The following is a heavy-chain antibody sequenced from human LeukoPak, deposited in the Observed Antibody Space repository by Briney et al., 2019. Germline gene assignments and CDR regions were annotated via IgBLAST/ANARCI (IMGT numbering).Heavy chain of an antibody. V-gene: IGHV5-51*01. J-gene: IGHJ4*02. CDR2: IYPGDSDT. Sequence: GESLKISCKGSGYSFTSYWIGWVRQMPGKGLEWMGIIYPGDSDTRYSPSFQGQVTISADKPISTAYLQWSSLKASDTAMYYCARQSHQYYYDSSGYFDYWGQGTLVTVSS. CDR1: GYSFTSYW. D-gene: IGHD3-22*01. CDR3: ARQSHQYYYDSSGYFDY.